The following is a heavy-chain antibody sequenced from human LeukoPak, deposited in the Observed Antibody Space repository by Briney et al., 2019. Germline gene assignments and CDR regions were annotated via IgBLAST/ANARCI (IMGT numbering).Heavy chain of an antibody. V-gene: IGHV4-59*01. CDR2: IYYRGNT. Sequence: PSETLSLTCTVSGDSIRNYYWSWIRQPPGKGLEWIVYIYYRGNTNYNPSLKSRVIISIETSRNQFSLKMSSVTAADTAVYFCARDSPPQYASSSAGFDYWGQGALVTVSS. CDR1: GDSIRNYY. D-gene: IGHD6-6*01. CDR3: ARDSPPQYASSSAGFDY. J-gene: IGHJ4*02.